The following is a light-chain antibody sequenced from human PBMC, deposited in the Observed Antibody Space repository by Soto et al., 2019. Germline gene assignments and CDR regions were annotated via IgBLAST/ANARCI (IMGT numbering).Light chain of an antibody. J-gene: IGKJ1*01. CDR1: RSVSSRY. CDR3: QQYGSSGT. V-gene: IGKV3-20*01. Sequence: EVVLTQSPGTLSLSPGERATLSCRASRSVSSRYLAWYQQRPGQAPRLLIYDASSRATGIPDRFSGSGSGTDFTLTISRLEPEDFAVYYCQQYGSSGTFGQGTKVDI. CDR2: DAS.